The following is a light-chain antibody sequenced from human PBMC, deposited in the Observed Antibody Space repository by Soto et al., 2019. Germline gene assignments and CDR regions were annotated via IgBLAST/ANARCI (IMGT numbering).Light chain of an antibody. J-gene: IGLJ1*01. CDR1: SRDVGGYKS. V-gene: IGLV2-11*01. CDR2: DVS. CDR3: CSYVGSYSDV. Sequence: QSALTQPRSVSGSPGQSVTVSCIGTSRDVGGYKSVSWYQQYPGKAPKLMIYDVSERPSGVPNRFSGSKSGNTASLTISGLQAEDEADYYCCSYVGSYSDVFGTGTKLTVL.